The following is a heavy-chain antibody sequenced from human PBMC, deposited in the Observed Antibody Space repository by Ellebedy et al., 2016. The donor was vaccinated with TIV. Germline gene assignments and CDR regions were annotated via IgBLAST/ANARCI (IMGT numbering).Heavy chain of an antibody. D-gene: IGHD3-22*01. Sequence: PGGSLRLSCAASGFTFSGHGMHWVRQAPGKGLEWLGVIWSDGSNQKSAESVKGRFTISRDNSKNTLYLQMNSLRAEDTAVYYCARDLDGSGYYSWFDPWGQGTLVTVSS. CDR3: ARDLDGSGYYSWFDP. CDR1: GFTFSGHG. V-gene: IGHV3-33*01. CDR2: IWSDGSNQ. J-gene: IGHJ5*02.